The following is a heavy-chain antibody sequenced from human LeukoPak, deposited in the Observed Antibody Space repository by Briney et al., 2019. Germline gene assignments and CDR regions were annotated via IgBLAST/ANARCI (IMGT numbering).Heavy chain of an antibody. CDR1: GFAVSSNY. CDR3: ARSAIHSITMVRGPPENFDY. Sequence: GGSLRLSCAASGFAVSSNYMSWVRQAPGKGLEWVAVISYDGSNKYYADSVKGRFTISRDNSKNTLYLQMNSLRAEDTAVYYCARSAIHSITMVRGPPENFDYWGQGTLVTVSS. J-gene: IGHJ4*02. D-gene: IGHD3-10*01. V-gene: IGHV3-30-3*01. CDR2: ISYDGSNK.